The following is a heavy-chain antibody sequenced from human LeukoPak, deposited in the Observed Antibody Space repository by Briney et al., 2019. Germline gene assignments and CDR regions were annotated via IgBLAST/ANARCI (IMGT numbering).Heavy chain of an antibody. D-gene: IGHD5-12*01. V-gene: IGHV3-33*01. Sequence: GRSLRLSCTASGFNFGIYGMHWVRQAPGKGLEWVAVMWDDGTNEYYVESVKGRFTISRDNGKRTLYLQMNSLRVEDTAVYYCARDGSAAGHAFDYWGQGTLVTVSS. CDR2: MWDDGTNE. CDR3: ARDGSAAGHAFDY. CDR1: GFNFGIYG. J-gene: IGHJ4*02.